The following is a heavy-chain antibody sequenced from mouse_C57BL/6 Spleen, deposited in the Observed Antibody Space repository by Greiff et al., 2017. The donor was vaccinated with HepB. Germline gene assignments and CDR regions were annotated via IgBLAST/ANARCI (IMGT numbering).Heavy chain of an antibody. V-gene: IGHV1-22*01. CDR2: INPNNGGT. Sequence: EVQLQQSGPELVKPGASVKMSCKASGYTFTDYNMHWVKPSHGKSLEWIGYINPNNGGTSYNQKFKGKATLTVNKSSSTAYMELRSLTSEDSAVYYCARRDYYGSSFAYWGQGTLVTVSA. CDR1: GYTFTDYN. J-gene: IGHJ3*01. CDR3: ARRDYYGSSFAY. D-gene: IGHD1-1*01.